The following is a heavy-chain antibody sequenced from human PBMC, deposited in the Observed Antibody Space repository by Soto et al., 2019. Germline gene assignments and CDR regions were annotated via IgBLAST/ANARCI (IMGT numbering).Heavy chain of an antibody. CDR2: INPNSGGT. V-gene: IGHV1-2*02. CDR1: GYTFTGYY. CDR3: ARTHGSSWSPHDYYYGMDV. D-gene: IGHD6-13*01. J-gene: IGHJ6*02. Sequence: ASVKVSCKASGYTFTGYYMHWVRQAPGQGLEWMGWINPNSGGTNYAQKFQGRVTMTRDTSISTAYMELSRLRSDDTAVYYCARTHGSSWSPHDYYYGMDVWGQGTTVTVSS.